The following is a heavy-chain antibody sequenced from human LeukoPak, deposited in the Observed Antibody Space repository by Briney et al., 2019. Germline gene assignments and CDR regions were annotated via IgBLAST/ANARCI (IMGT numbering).Heavy chain of an antibody. CDR2: IKPDTDDI. D-gene: IGHD5-24*01. Sequence: ASVKLCCKASGYTFTVYFMDWVRQAPGQGLEWMGLIKPDTDDIKCAQKFQGRVTMTSDTSINTAYMELSSLRSDDTAVYYCATLSRYHSDAYISWGYRDYWGQGTLVTVSS. CDR1: GYTFTVYF. J-gene: IGHJ4*02. CDR3: ATLSRYHSDAYISWGYRDY. V-gene: IGHV1-2*02.